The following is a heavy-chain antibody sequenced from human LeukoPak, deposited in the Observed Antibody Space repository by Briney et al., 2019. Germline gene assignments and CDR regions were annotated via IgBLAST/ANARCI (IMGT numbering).Heavy chain of an antibody. J-gene: IGHJ5*02. D-gene: IGHD3-10*01. CDR3: ARGVYYYGSGSFNWFDP. Sequence: SETLSLTCTVSGGSISSGGYYWSWIRQHPGKGLEWIGYIYYSRSTNYNPSLKSRVTISVDTPKNQFSLKLSSVTAADTAVYYCARGVYYYGSGSFNWFDPWGQGTLVTVSS. CDR1: GGSISSGGYY. CDR2: IYYSRST. V-gene: IGHV4-61*08.